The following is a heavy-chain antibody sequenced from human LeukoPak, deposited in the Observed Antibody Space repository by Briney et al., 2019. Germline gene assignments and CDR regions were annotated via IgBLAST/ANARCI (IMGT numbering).Heavy chain of an antibody. CDR1: GGSISSYY. V-gene: IGHV4-59*01. J-gene: IGHJ5*02. D-gene: IGHD4-17*01. CDR2: IYYSGST. Sequence: SETLSLTCNVSGGSISSYYWSWIRQPPGKGLEWIGYIYYSGSTNYNPSLKSRVTISVDTSKNQFSLKLSSVTAADTAVYYCARDLGTVTTNWFDPWGQGTLVTVSS. CDR3: ARDLGTVTTNWFDP.